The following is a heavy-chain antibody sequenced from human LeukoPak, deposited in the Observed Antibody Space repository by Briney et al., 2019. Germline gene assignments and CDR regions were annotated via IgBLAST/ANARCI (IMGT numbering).Heavy chain of an antibody. CDR3: ARDTWYGSGSYLY. J-gene: IGHJ4*02. Sequence: ASVKVSCKASGYTFTSYDINWVRQATGQGLEWMGWINPNSGGTNYAQKFQGRVTMTRDTSISTAYMELSRLRSDDTAVYYCARDTWYGSGSYLYWGQGTLVTVSS. CDR1: GYTFTSYD. D-gene: IGHD3-10*01. CDR2: INPNSGGT. V-gene: IGHV1-2*02.